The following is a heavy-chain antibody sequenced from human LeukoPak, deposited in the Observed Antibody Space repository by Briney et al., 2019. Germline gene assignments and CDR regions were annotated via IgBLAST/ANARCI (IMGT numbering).Heavy chain of an antibody. D-gene: IGHD6-13*01. CDR2: ITPSGVTM. Sequence: PGGSLRLSCAASGFTFSSHSMNWVRQAPGKGLEWLSYITPSGVTMSNSDSVRGRFTISRDQANNTLYLQMNTLRDEDTAVYYCARGPRYSFYWGQGTLVSVSS. V-gene: IGHV3-48*02. J-gene: IGHJ4*02. CDR3: ARGPRYSFY. CDR1: GFTFSSHS.